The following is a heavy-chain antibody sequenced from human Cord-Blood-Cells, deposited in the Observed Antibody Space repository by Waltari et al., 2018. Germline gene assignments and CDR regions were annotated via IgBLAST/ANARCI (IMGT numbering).Heavy chain of an antibody. Sequence: QVQLQQWGAGLLKPSETLSLTCAVYGGSFSGYYWSWIRQPPGKGLEWIGEINHSGSTNYNPSLKSRVTISVDTSKNQFSLKLSSVTAADTAVYYCARVFAMSYDSSGYYFDYWGQGTLVTVS. CDR3: ARVFAMSYDSSGYYFDY. V-gene: IGHV4-34*01. D-gene: IGHD3-22*01. CDR2: INHSGST. CDR1: GGSFSGYY. J-gene: IGHJ4*02.